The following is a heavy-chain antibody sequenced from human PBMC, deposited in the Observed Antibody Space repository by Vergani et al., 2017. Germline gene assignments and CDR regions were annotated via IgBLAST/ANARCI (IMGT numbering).Heavy chain of an antibody. V-gene: IGHV3-23*01. J-gene: IGHJ4*02. CDR2: LTGGAGST. CDR1: GFTFSTYA. D-gene: IGHD1-26*01. Sequence: EVQLLESGGSLKQPGGSVRLSCAASGFTFSTYAMHWVRQAPGKGLEWVSALTGGAGSTYYADSFKGRFIISRDTSRDTLYLQMNSLRPEATATYCCVTDTGSFEDFFDSWGQGTLVTVSS. CDR3: VTDTGSFEDFFDS.